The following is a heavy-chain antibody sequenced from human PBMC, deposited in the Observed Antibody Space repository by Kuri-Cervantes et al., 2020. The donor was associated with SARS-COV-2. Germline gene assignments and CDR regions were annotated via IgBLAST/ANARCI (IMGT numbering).Heavy chain of an antibody. Sequence: SVKVSCKASGGTFSSYAISWVRQAPGQGLEWMGGIIPIFGTANYAQKFQGRVTITTDESTSTAYMELSSLRSEDTAVYYCASTSPSYCSSTSYYWYYMDVWGKGTTVTVSS. CDR3: ASTSPSYCSSTSYYWYYMDV. V-gene: IGHV1-69*05. J-gene: IGHJ6*03. CDR2: IIPIFGTA. D-gene: IGHD2-2*01. CDR1: GGTFSSYA.